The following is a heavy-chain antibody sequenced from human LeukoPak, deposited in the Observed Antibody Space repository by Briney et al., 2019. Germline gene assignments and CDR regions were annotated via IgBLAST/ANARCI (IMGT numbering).Heavy chain of an antibody. CDR1: GGSISSSSYY. J-gene: IGHJ4*02. Sequence: PSETLSLTCTVSGGSISSSSYYWGWIRQPPGKGLEWIGSIYYSGSTYYNPSLKSRVTISVDTSKNQLSLELSSVTAADTAVYYCARHVYSSSWFDYWGQGTLVTVSS. V-gene: IGHV4-39*01. CDR2: IYYSGST. D-gene: IGHD6-13*01. CDR3: ARHVYSSSWFDY.